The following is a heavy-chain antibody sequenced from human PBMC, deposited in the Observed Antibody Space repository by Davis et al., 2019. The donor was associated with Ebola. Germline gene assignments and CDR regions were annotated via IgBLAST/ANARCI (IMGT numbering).Heavy chain of an antibody. CDR1: VITFSSYA. Sequence: GGSLRLSCTDSVITFSSYAMTWVRQAPGKGLEWVSAISGSGAGAYYADSVKGRFTISRDNSKNTLYLQMNSLRAEDTAVYYCARSGLSFGVVKYHYGMDVWGKGTTVTVSS. CDR2: ISGSGAGA. D-gene: IGHD3-3*01. V-gene: IGHV3-23*01. CDR3: ARSGLSFGVVKYHYGMDV. J-gene: IGHJ6*04.